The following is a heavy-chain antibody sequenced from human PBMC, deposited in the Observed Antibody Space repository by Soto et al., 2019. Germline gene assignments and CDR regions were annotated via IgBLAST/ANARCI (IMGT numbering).Heavy chain of an antibody. V-gene: IGHV3-30*04. CDR3: ARDWGAVAGYDY. D-gene: IGHD6-19*01. Sequence: QVQLVESGGGVVQPGRSLRLSCAASGFTFVHYAMHWVRQTPGKGLEWVAVISDDGSNTNYADSVKGRFTISRGNSKNTLCLQMNSLRAEDTAVYYCARDWGAVAGYDYWGQGILVTVSS. CDR2: ISDDGSNT. CDR1: GFTFVHYA. J-gene: IGHJ4*02.